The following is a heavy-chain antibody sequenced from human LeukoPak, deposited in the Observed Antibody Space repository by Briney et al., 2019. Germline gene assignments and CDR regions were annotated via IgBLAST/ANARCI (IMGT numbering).Heavy chain of an antibody. Sequence: GASVKVSCKTSGYSFTSYNLHWVRQAPGQRLEWMGIIKPSGGNTNNAQKFQGRVTMTRDTSTSTVYMELSSLKSEDTAVYYCARVRDGYNDAYDIWGQGTMVTVSS. CDR1: GYSFTSYN. D-gene: IGHD5-24*01. CDR2: IKPSGGNT. J-gene: IGHJ3*02. CDR3: ARVRDGYNDAYDI. V-gene: IGHV1-46*01.